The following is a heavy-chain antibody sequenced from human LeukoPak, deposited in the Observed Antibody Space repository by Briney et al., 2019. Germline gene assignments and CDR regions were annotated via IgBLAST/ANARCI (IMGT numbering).Heavy chain of an antibody. CDR3: ARVPAIIVVSAADRANWFDP. Sequence: PSETLSLTCTVSGGSISSGDYYWSWIRQPPGKGLEWIGYIYYSGSTYYNPSLKSRVTISVDTSKNQFSLKLSSVTAADTAVYYCARVPAIIVVSAADRANWFDPWGQGNLVSVSS. D-gene: IGHD2-2*01. J-gene: IGHJ5*02. CDR2: IYYSGST. CDR1: GGSISSGDYY. V-gene: IGHV4-30-4*08.